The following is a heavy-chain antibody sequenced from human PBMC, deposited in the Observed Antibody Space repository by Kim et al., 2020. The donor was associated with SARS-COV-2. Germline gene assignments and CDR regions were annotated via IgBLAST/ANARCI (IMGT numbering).Heavy chain of an antibody. CDR3: AIPSGSYSGDAFDI. V-gene: IGHV1-24*01. Sequence: AQKFPGRVTMTEDTSTDTAYMELSSLRSEDTAVYYCAIPSGSYSGDAFDIWGQGTMVTVSS. J-gene: IGHJ3*02. D-gene: IGHD1-26*01.